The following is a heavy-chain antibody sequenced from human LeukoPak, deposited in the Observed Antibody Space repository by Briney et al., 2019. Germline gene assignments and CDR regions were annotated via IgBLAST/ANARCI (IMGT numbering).Heavy chain of an antibody. V-gene: IGHV4-59*11. Sequence: PSETLSLTCTVSGGSISSHYWSWIRQPPGKGLEWIGYIYYSGSTNYNPSLKSRVTISVDTSKNQFSLKLSSVTAADTAVYYCTRDPNGDYVGAFDSWGQGTLVTVSS. J-gene: IGHJ5*01. D-gene: IGHD4-17*01. CDR2: IYYSGST. CDR1: GGSISSHY. CDR3: TRDPNGDYVGAFDS.